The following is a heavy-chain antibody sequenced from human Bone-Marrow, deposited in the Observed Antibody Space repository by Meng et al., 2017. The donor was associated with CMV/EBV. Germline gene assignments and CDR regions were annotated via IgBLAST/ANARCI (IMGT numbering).Heavy chain of an antibody. V-gene: IGHV1-8*01. CDR1: GYTFTSYD. CDR3: ARGRVVPAADDY. D-gene: IGHD2-2*01. Sequence: ASVKVSCKASGYTFTSYDINWVRQATGQGLEWMGRMNPNSGNTGYAQKFQGRVTMTRNTSISTAYMELSSLRSEDTAVYYCARGRVVPAADDYWGQGTLVTVSS. J-gene: IGHJ4*02. CDR2: MNPNSGNT.